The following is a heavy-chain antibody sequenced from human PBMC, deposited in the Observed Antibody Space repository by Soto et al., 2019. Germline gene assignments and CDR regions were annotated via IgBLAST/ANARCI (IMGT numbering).Heavy chain of an antibody. CDR3: ARRGWGSRDWYVDL. V-gene: IGHV4-59*08. CDR1: GGSISSYY. D-gene: IGHD7-27*01. Sequence: QVQLQESGPGLVKPSETLSLTCTVSGGSISSYYWSWIRQPPGKGLEWIGYIYYSGSTNYNPSLKSRVTISVHTSKNQFSLKLSSVTAADTAVYYCARRGWGSRDWYVDLWGRGTLVTVSS. CDR2: IYYSGST. J-gene: IGHJ2*01.